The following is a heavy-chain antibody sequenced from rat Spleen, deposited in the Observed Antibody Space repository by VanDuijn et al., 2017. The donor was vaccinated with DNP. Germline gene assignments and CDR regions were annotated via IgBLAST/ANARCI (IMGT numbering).Heavy chain of an antibody. CDR3: ATGVYGGYEDWFAN. V-gene: IGHV5S11*01. CDR2: ISTSGSKI. CDR1: GFTFSQYY. Sequence: EVQLVEAGGGLVQPGRSMKLSCAASGFTFSQYYMAWVRQAPTKGLEWVASISTSGSKIYYPDSVKGRFTISRENAKSSLYLQMNSLKSEETATYYCATGVYGGYEDWFANWGQGTLVTVSS. J-gene: IGHJ3*01. D-gene: IGHD1-11*01.